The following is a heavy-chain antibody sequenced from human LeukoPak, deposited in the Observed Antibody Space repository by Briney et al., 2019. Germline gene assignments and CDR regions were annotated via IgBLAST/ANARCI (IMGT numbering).Heavy chain of an antibody. Sequence: GRSLRLSCAASGFTFDDYAMHWVRQAPGKGLEWVSGISWNSGSIGYADSVKGRFTISRDNAKNSLYLQMNSLRAEDTALYYCAKDTGSGWYEYFGYWGQGTLVTVSS. CDR1: GFTFDDYA. J-gene: IGHJ4*02. CDR3: AKDTGSGWYEYFGY. V-gene: IGHV3-9*01. CDR2: ISWNSGSI. D-gene: IGHD6-19*01.